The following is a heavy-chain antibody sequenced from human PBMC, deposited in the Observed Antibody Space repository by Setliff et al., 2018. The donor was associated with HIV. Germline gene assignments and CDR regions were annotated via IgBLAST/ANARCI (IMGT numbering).Heavy chain of an antibody. Sequence: GGSLRLSCAASGFTFSDFGMNWVRQAPGKGLEWVSGISGSGATTYYADSVKGRFTISRDNSKNTLYLQMNNLKIEDTGVYYCTTDLILWWLGEAHWGQGTVVTVAS. CDR2: ISGSGATT. V-gene: IGHV3-23*01. J-gene: IGHJ4*02. CDR3: TTDLILWWLGEAH. D-gene: IGHD2-21*01. CDR1: GFTFSDFG.